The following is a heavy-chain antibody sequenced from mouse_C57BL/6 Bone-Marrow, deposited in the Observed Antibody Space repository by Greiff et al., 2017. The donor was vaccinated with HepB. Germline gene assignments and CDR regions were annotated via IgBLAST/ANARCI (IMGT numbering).Heavy chain of an antibody. J-gene: IGHJ1*03. CDR1: GYTFTNYW. CDR2: IYPGGGDT. D-gene: IGHD1-1*01. Sequence: QVQLKEPGAELVRPGTSVKMSCKASGYTFTNYWMGWVKQRPGPGLEWIGDIYPGGGDTKYNEKCKGKATLTGDKSSSTAYMQLSSLTSEDSDICYCARDGSGGTRYFDVWGTGTTVTVSS. CDR3: ARDGSGGTRYFDV. V-gene: IGHV1-63*01.